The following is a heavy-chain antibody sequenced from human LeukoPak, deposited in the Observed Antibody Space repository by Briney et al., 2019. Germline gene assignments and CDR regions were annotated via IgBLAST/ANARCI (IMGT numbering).Heavy chain of an antibody. Sequence: ASVKVSCKACGASFSSYATSWVRQAPGQGLKWMGGIIPIFGTANYAQKFQGRVTITADESTSTAYMELSSLRSEDTAVYYCAGSRDGYNWGDFDYWGQGTLVTVSS. V-gene: IGHV1-69*13. J-gene: IGHJ4*02. D-gene: IGHD5-24*01. CDR2: IIPIFGTA. CDR3: AGSRDGYNWGDFDY. CDR1: GASFSSYA.